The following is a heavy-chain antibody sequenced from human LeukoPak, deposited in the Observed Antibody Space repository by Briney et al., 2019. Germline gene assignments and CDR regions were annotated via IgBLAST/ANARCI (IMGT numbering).Heavy chain of an antibody. CDR3: ARPVTATAYFDY. CDR2: INSSGSTI. Sequence: PGGSLRLSCAASGFTFSSYEMNWVRQAPGKGLEWVSYINSSGSTIYYADSVKGRFTISRDNAKNSLYLQMNSLRAEDTAVYYCARPVTATAYFDYWGQGTLVTVSS. CDR1: GFTFSSYE. J-gene: IGHJ4*02. V-gene: IGHV3-48*03. D-gene: IGHD2-21*02.